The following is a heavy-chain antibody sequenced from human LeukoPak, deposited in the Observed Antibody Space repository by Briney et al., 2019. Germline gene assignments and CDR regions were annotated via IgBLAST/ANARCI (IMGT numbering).Heavy chain of an antibody. Sequence: SETLSLTCTVSGGSISSYYWRWLRHPPGKGLECLGYIYYSGSTNYNPSLKSRVHISVDTSKNQFSLKLSSVTAADTAVYYCARETPGYSYGHYYFDYWGQGTLVTVSS. V-gene: IGHV4-59*01. J-gene: IGHJ4*02. CDR3: ARETPGYSYGHYYFDY. CDR1: GGSISSYY. D-gene: IGHD5-18*01. CDR2: IYYSGST.